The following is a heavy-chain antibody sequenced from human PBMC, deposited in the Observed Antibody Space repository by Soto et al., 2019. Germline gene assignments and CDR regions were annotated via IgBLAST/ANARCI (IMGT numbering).Heavy chain of an antibody. D-gene: IGHD3-22*01. CDR1: GYSFAVYW. J-gene: IGHJ4*02. CDR3: ARQIYDSDTGPNFQYSFDS. V-gene: IGHV5-10-1*01. Sequence: PWESLKISCKVSGYSFAVYWITWVLQKPGKGLEWMGRIDPSDSQTYYSPSFRCHVTISVTKSITTVFLQWSSLRASDTAMYYCARQIYDSDTGPNFQYSFDSWGQGTPVTVSS. CDR2: IDPSDSQT.